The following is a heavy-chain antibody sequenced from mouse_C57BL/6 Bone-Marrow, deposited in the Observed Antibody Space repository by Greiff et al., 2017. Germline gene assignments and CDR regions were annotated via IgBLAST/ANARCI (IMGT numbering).Heavy chain of an antibody. CDR2: IDPENGDT. CDR1: GFNIKDDY. V-gene: IGHV14-4*01. Sequence: VQLQQSGAELVRPGASVKLSCTASGFNIKDDYMHWVKQRPEQGLEWIGWIDPENGDTEYASKFQGKATITADTSSNTAYLQLSSLTSEDTAVYYCTTSDYDGSSYDYAMDDWGQGTSVTVSS. D-gene: IGHD1-1*01. J-gene: IGHJ4*01. CDR3: TTSDYDGSSYDYAMDD.